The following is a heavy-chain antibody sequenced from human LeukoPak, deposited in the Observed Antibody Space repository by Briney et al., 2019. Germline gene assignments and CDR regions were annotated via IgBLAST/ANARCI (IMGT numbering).Heavy chain of an antibody. D-gene: IGHD6-19*01. CDR2: IDPNSGGT. J-gene: IGHJ4*02. V-gene: IGHV1-2*02. Sequence: ASVKVSCKASGYTFTGYYIHWVRQAPGQGLEWMGWIDPNSGGTNYAQKFRGRVTMTRGTSISTAYMELSRLRSDDTAVYYCARDKSGSSGWYSYFDYWGQGTLVTVSS. CDR1: GYTFTGYY. CDR3: ARDKSGSSGWYSYFDY.